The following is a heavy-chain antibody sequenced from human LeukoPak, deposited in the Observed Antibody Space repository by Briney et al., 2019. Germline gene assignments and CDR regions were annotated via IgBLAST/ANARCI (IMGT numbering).Heavy chain of an antibody. J-gene: IGHJ4*02. D-gene: IGHD3-9*01. Sequence: ASVKVSCKASGYTFTSYGISWVRQAPGQGLEWMGWISAYNGNTNYAQKLQGRVTMTTDTSTSTAYMELRSLRSDDTAVYYCARTSSYYDILTGLHHYYFDYWGQGTLVTVSS. CDR3: ARTSSYYDILTGLHHYYFDY. V-gene: IGHV1-18*01. CDR1: GYTFTSYG. CDR2: ISAYNGNT.